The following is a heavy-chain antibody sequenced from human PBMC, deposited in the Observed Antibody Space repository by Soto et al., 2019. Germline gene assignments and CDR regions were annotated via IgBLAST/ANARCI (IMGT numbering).Heavy chain of an antibody. V-gene: IGHV3-13*04. CDR3: ARDFPNYFFDY. CDR2: IGTTGDT. J-gene: IGHJ4*02. D-gene: IGHD2-8*01. CDR1: GFTFSSYD. Sequence: GGSLRLSCSASGFTFSSYDMHWVRQGTGKGLEWVSAIGTTGDTYYANSVKGRFTISRDNSKNTLYLQMNSLRPEDTAVYSCARDFPNYFFDYWGQGTLVTVSS.